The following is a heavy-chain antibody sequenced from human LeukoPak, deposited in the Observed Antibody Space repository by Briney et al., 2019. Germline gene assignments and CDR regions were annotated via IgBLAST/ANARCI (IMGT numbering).Heavy chain of an antibody. CDR1: GFTFSNYG. CDR3: ATKAAAYYFES. D-gene: IGHD6-13*01. J-gene: IGHJ4*02. CDR2: IQYDGSDE. V-gene: IGHV3-30*02. Sequence: GGSLRLSCAASGFTFSNYGMHWVPQAPGKGLEWVAFIQYDGSDENYADSVKGRFTISRDNSKNTLYLQMNSLRTEDTAVYYCATKAAAYYFESWGQGSLVTVSS.